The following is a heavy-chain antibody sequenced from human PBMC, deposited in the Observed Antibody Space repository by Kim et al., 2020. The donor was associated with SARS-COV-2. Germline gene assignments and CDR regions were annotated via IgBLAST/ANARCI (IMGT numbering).Heavy chain of an antibody. J-gene: IGHJ4*02. Sequence: SETLSLTCTVSGGSISSGGYYWSWIRQHPGKGLEWIGYIYYSGSTYYNPSLKSRVTISVDTSKNQFSLKLSSVTAADTAVYYCARAPRILITMFGVVTHLDYWGQGTLVTVSS. CDR1: GGSISSGGYY. CDR2: IYYSGST. V-gene: IGHV4-31*03. D-gene: IGHD3-3*01. CDR3: ARAPRILITMFGVVTHLDY.